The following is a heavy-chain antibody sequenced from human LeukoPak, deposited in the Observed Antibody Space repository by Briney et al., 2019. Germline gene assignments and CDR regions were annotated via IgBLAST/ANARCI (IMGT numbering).Heavy chain of an antibody. V-gene: IGHV3-9*03. CDR1: GFTFDDYA. CDR2: ISWNSGSI. J-gene: IGHJ4*02. CDR3: AKDSSSWLEYYFDY. D-gene: IGHD6-13*01. Sequence: GGSLRLSCAASGFTFDDYAMHWVPQAPGKGLEWVSGISWNSGSIGYADSVKGRFTISRDNAKNSLYLQMNSLRAEDMALYYCAKDSSSWLEYYFDYWGQGTLVTVSS.